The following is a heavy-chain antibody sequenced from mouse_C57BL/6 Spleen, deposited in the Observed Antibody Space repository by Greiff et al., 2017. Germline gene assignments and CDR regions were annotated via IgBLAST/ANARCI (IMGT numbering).Heavy chain of an antibody. CDR3: ARSGYFDV. V-gene: IGHV1-52*01. Sequence: QVQLQQPGAELVRPGSSVKLSCKASGYTFTSYWMHWVKQRPIQGLEWIGNIDPSDSGTHYNQKFKDKATLTVDKSSSTAYMQLSSLTSEDSAVYYCARSGYFDVWGTGTTVTVSS. CDR2: IDPSDSGT. CDR1: GYTFTSYW. J-gene: IGHJ1*03.